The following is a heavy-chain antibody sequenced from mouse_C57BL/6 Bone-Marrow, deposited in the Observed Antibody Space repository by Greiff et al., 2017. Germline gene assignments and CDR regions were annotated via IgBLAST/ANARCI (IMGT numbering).Heavy chain of an antibody. CDR2: INPNNGGT. CDR3: ARTTGVAYWYFEV. V-gene: IGHV1-18*01. D-gene: IGHD1-1*01. CDR1: GYTFTDYN. J-gene: IGHJ1*03. Sequence: EVQLVESGPELVKPGASVKIPCKASGYTFTDYNMDWVTQSHGKSLEWIGDINPNNGGTIYNQKFKGKATLTVDKSSSTAYMELRSLTSEDTAVYYCARTTGVAYWYFEVWGTGTTVTVAS.